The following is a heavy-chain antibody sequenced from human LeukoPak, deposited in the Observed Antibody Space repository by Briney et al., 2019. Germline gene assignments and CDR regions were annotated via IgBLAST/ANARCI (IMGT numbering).Heavy chain of an antibody. Sequence: GGSLRLSCAASGFTFDDYGMSWVRQAPGKGLEWISYISSSSVTIYYADSVKGRFTISRDNAKNSLYLQMNSLRAEDTAVYYCTRLHGGYPFDYWGQGTLVTVSS. D-gene: IGHD2-15*01. J-gene: IGHJ4*02. CDR2: ISSSSVTI. CDR3: TRLHGGYPFDY. CDR1: GFTFDDYG. V-gene: IGHV3-48*01.